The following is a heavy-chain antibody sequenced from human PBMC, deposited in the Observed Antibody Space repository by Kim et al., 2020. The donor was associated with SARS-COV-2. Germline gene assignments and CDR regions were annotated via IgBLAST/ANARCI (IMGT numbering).Heavy chain of an antibody. D-gene: IGHD5-12*01. Sequence: TRYSPSCQGQVTISADQSISHAYLQWSSLKASDTAMYYCALASGYGVFDYWGQGTLVTVSS. CDR2: T. J-gene: IGHJ4*02. CDR3: ALASGYGVFDY. V-gene: IGHV5-51*01.